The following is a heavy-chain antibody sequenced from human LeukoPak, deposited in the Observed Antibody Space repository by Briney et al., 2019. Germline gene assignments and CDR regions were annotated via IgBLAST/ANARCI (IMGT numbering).Heavy chain of an antibody. Sequence: GGSPRLSCAASGFTVSSNYMSWVRQAPGKGLEWVSVIYIGGSTYYADSVKGRFTISRDISKNTLYLQMNSLRAEDTAMYYCARLGFVVPAVIFDYWGQARLLPLSS. J-gene: IGHJ4*02. D-gene: IGHD2-2*02. V-gene: IGHV3-53*01. CDR2: IYIGGST. CDR3: ARLGFVVPAVIFDY. CDR1: GFTVSSNY.